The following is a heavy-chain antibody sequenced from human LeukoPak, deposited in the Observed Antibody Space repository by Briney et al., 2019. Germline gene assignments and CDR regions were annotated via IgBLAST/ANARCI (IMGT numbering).Heavy chain of an antibody. CDR2: IYHSGST. CDR1: GGSISSGGYS. CDR3: ARRPIYGWFDP. Sequence: PSQTLSLTCAVSGGSISSGGYSWSWIRQPPGKGLDWIGYIYHSGSTYCNPSLKSRVTISVYRSKNQFSLKLSSVSAADTAVYYCARRPIYGWFDPWGQGTLVTVSS. V-gene: IGHV4-30-2*01. D-gene: IGHD3-10*01. J-gene: IGHJ5*02.